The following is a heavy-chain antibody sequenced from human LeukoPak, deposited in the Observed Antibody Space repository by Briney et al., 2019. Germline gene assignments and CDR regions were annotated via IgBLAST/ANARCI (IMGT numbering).Heavy chain of an antibody. J-gene: IGHJ3*01. CDR1: GFTFDDYA. D-gene: IGHD6-13*01. CDR2: ISGDGGST. CDR3: AKGYSSSWYSDAFDV. V-gene: IGHV3-43*02. Sequence: SGGSLRLSCAASGFTFDDYAMHWVCQAPGKGLEWVSLISGDGGSTYYADSVKGRFTISRDNSKNSLYLQMNSLRTEDTALYYCAKGYSSSWYSDAFDVWGQGTMVTVSS.